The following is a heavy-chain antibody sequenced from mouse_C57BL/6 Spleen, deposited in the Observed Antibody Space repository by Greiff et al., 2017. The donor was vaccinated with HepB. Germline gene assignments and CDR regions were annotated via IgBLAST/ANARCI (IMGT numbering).Heavy chain of an antibody. CDR3: TFYGNYLLNFDY. Sequence: EVQRVESGTVLARPGASVKMSCKTSGYTFTSYWMHWVKQRPGQGLEWIGAIYPGNSDTSYNQKFKGKAKLTAVTSASTAYMELSSLTNEDSAVYYCTFYGNYLLNFDYWGQGTTLTVSS. J-gene: IGHJ2*01. V-gene: IGHV1-5*01. D-gene: IGHD2-1*01. CDR2: IYPGNSDT. CDR1: GYTFTSYW.